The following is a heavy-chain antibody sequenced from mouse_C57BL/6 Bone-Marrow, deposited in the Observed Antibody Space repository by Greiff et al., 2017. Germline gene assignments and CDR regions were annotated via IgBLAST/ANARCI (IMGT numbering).Heavy chain of an antibody. CDR2: FLPGSGST. CDR3: ARGGSDYDGAY. Sequence: VQLQQSGAELMKPGASVKLSCKATGYTFPGYWIEWVKQRPGHGLEWIGEFLPGSGSTNYNEKFKGKATFTADTSSNTSYMQLSSLTTEDSAIYYCARGGSDYDGAYWGQGTLVTVSA. V-gene: IGHV1-9*01. J-gene: IGHJ3*01. D-gene: IGHD2-4*01. CDR1: GYTFPGYW.